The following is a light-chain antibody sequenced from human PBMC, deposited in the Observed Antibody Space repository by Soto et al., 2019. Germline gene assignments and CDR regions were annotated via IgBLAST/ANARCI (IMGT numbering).Light chain of an antibody. Sequence: QSVLTQPPSVSGAPGQRVTISCTGSSSNIGAGYDVHWYQQLPGTAPKVLIYGNSNRPSGVPDRFSGSKSGTSASLAITGLQAEDEADYCCQSYDSSLSAFYVFGTGTKVTVL. V-gene: IGLV1-40*01. CDR2: GNS. CDR3: QSYDSSLSAFYV. CDR1: SSNIGAGYD. J-gene: IGLJ1*01.